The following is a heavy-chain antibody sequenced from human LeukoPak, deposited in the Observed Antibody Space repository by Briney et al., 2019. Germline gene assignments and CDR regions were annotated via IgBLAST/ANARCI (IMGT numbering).Heavy chain of an antibody. CDR2: ISGDGTCT. D-gene: IGHD3-16*01. CDR3: AKWPEGAMDYFDY. Sequence: GGSLRLSCAASGFSFSSYAMTWARQAPVKGLEWVSAISGDGTCTYYADSVKGRFTISRDNSKNTLYLEMSSLRVEDTAIYYCAKWPEGAMDYFDYWGQGTLVTVSS. J-gene: IGHJ4*02. V-gene: IGHV3-23*01. CDR1: GFSFSSYA.